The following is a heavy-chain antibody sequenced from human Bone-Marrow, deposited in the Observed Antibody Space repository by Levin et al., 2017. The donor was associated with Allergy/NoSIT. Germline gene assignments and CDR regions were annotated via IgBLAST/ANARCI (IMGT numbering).Heavy chain of an antibody. Sequence: SETLSLTCTVSGYSISSGYYWGWIRQPPGKGLEWIGSIYHSGSTYYNPSLKSRVTISVDTSKNQFSLKLSSVTAADTAVYYCVRSTVTTPLYYYYDYGMDVWGQGTTVTVSS. CDR2: IYHSGST. CDR3: VRSTVTTPLYYYYDYGMDV. D-gene: IGHD4-17*01. J-gene: IGHJ6*02. CDR1: GYSISSGYY. V-gene: IGHV4-38-2*02.